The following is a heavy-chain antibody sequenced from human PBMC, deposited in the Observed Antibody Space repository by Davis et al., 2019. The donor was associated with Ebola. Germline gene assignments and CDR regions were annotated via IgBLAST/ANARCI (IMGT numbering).Heavy chain of an antibody. CDR2: INHSGST. J-gene: IGHJ6*03. D-gene: IGHD5-18*01. V-gene: IGHV4-34*01. CDR1: GGSFSGYY. Sequence: PSETLSLTCAVYGGSFSGYYWSWIRQPPGKGLEWIGEINHSGSTNYNPSLKSRVTISVDTSKNQFSLKLSSVTAADTAVYYCARGPDTAMDLYYYYYYMDVWGKGTTVTVSS. CDR3: ARGPDTAMDLYYYYYYMDV.